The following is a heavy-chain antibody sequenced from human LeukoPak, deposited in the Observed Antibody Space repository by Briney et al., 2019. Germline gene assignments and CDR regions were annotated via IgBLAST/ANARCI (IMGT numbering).Heavy chain of an antibody. D-gene: IGHD2-2*01. CDR2: IYYSGST. V-gene: IGHV4-59*01. CDR3: ARSGTRVPAAATYYYYYYMDV. J-gene: IGHJ6*03. Sequence: SETLSLTCTVSGGSISRYYWSWIRQPPGKGLEWIGYIYYSGSTNYNPSLKSRVTISVDTSKNQFSLKLSSVTAADTAVYYCARSGTRVPAAATYYYYYYMDVWGKGTTVTVSS. CDR1: GGSISRYY.